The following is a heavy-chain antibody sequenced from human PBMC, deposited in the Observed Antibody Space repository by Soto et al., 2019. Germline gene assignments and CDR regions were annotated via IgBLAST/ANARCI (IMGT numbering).Heavy chain of an antibody. D-gene: IGHD3-10*01. J-gene: IGHJ5*02. CDR1: GYTFTSYG. CDR3: ATGPYGSGRTLGFDP. V-gene: IGHV1-18*01. Sequence: ASVKVSCKASGYTFTSYGISWVRQAPGQGLEWMGWISAYNGNTNYAQKLQGRVTMTTDTSTSTAYMELRSLRSDDTAVYYCATGPYGSGRTLGFDPWGQGTLVTVSS. CDR2: ISAYNGNT.